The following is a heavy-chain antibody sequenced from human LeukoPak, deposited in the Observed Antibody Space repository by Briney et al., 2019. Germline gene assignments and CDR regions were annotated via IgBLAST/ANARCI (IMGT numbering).Heavy chain of an antibody. D-gene: IGHD3-22*01. CDR3: ARGYYYDSSGPGDAFDI. V-gene: IGHV1-18*01. Sequence: SVKVSCKASGYTFPSYSISWVRQAPGQGLEWLGWISAYNGNTNYAQKFQGRVTITADESTSTAYMELSSLRSEDTAVYYCARGYYYDSSGPGDAFDIWGQGTMVTVSS. J-gene: IGHJ3*02. CDR2: ISAYNGNT. CDR1: GYTFPSYS.